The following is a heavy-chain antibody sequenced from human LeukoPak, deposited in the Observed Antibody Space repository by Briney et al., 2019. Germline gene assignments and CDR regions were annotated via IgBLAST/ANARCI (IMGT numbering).Heavy chain of an antibody. CDR2: INPDSGGS. Sequence: ASVQVSCKTSGYTFSAFYIHWVRQAPGQGPEWMGWINPDSGGSEYGQKFQGRVTFTSDTSSTTVYMEVRSLKSDDTAVYYCARGSGYSYGFPYYYYYMDVWGKGTTVTVSS. D-gene: IGHD5-18*01. V-gene: IGHV1-2*02. J-gene: IGHJ6*03. CDR1: GYTFSAFY. CDR3: ARGSGYSYGFPYYYYYMDV.